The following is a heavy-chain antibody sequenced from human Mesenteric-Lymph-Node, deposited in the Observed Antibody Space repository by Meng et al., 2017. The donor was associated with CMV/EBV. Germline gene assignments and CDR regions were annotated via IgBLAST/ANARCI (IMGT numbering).Heavy chain of an antibody. J-gene: IGHJ4*02. CDR2: INHSGRST. CDR1: GGSFTGYY. V-gene: IGHV4-34*01. Sequence: SETLSLTCDLYGGSFTGYYWSWIRQPPGKGLEWIGDINHSGRSTNYSPSLKTRVTISIDTSKNQFSLKLSSVTAADTAVYYCARDGGYSSSWTYFDYWGQGTLVTVSS. D-gene: IGHD6-6*01. CDR3: ARDGGYSSSWTYFDY.